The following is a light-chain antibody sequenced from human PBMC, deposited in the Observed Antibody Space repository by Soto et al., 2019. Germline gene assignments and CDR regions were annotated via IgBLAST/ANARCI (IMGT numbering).Light chain of an antibody. Sequence: QSALTQPASGSGSPGQSITLSCTGSGPDVGGYNYVSWYQQFPGEAPKLLIFEVSNRPSGVSVRFSASKSGNTATLVMSGLQCDDEAIYYCSSYAGSTFWVFGGGTKLTVL. V-gene: IGLV2-14*01. CDR1: GPDVGGYNY. CDR3: SSYAGSTFWV. J-gene: IGLJ3*02. CDR2: EVS.